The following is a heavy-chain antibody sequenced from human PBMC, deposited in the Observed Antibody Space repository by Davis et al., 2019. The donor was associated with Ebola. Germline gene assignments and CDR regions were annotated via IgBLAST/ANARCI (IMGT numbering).Heavy chain of an antibody. CDR2: INHSGST. J-gene: IGHJ4*02. CDR3: ARVGQVADFDY. V-gene: IGHV4-34*01. CDR1: GGSFSAYY. Sequence: PGGSLRLSCAVYGGSFSAYYWSWIRQPPGKGLEWIGEINHSGSTYYNPSLKTRVTILIDTSKNQFSLKLSSVTAADTAVYYCARVGQVADFDYWGQGTLVTVSS.